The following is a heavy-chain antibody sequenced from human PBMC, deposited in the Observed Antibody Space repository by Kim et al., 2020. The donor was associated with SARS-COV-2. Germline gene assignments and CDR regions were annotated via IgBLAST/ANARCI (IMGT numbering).Heavy chain of an antibody. CDR1: GFTFSDYY. J-gene: IGHJ4*02. V-gene: IGHV3-11*01. CDR3: ARVKTATIFGVVAATYYFDY. D-gene: IGHD3-3*01. Sequence: GGSLRLSCAASGFTFSDYYMSWIRQAPGKGLECISYIRSSGSTIYYADSVKGRFTISRDNAKNSLYLQMNSLRAEDTAVYYCARVKTATIFGVVAATYYFDYWGQGTLVTVSS. CDR2: IRSSGSTI.